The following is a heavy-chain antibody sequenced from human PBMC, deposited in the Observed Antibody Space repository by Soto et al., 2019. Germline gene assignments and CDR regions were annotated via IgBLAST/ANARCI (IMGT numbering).Heavy chain of an antibody. D-gene: IGHD4-4*01. Sequence: QVQLVQSGPAVKKPGSSVKVSCKASGGSLTYNAFSWVRQAPGQGLEWMGGIVTVFGTANHAQKFQGRVTITADESTSTAYMELSSLKSEDTAGYYCARNVPYSISQFGMDVWGQGTTVTVSS. V-gene: IGHV1-69*01. CDR2: IVTVFGTA. CDR1: GGSLTYNA. CDR3: ARNVPYSISQFGMDV. J-gene: IGHJ6*02.